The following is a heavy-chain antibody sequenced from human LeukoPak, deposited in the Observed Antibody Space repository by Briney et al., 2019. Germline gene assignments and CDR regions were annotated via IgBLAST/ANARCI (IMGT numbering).Heavy chain of an antibody. J-gene: IGHJ4*02. CDR2: IIPILGIA. Sequence: SVKVSCKASGGTFSSSAISWVRQAPGQGVEWMGRIIPILGIANYAQKFQGRVTITADKSTSTAYMELSSLRSEDTAVYYCARRSSGSYYFDYWGQGTLVTVSS. CDR3: ARRSSGSYYFDY. CDR1: GGTFSSSA. V-gene: IGHV1-69*04. D-gene: IGHD1-26*01.